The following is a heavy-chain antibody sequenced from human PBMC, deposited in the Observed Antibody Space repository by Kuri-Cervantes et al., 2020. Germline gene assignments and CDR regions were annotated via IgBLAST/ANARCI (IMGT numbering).Heavy chain of an antibody. CDR3: ARDFYRGRDH. Sequence: GESLKISCAASGFTFSSYGMHWVRQAPGKGLEWVSYISSSSSTIYYADSVKGRFTISRDNAKNSLYLQMNSLRDEDTAVYYCARDFYRGRDHWGQGTLVTVSS. D-gene: IGHD2/OR15-2a*01. CDR1: GFTFSSYG. V-gene: IGHV3-48*02. CDR2: ISSSSSTI. J-gene: IGHJ4*02.